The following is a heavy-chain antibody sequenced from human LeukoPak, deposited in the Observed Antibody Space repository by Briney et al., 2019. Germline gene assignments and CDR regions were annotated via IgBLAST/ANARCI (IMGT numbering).Heavy chain of an antibody. Sequence: PGRSLRLSCAASGFTFDDYAMHWVRQAPGKGLEWVSGISWNSGSIGYADSVKGRFTISRDNAKNSLYLQMHSLRAEDTALYYCAKDQSSTSWNWFDPWGQGTLVTVSS. CDR2: ISWNSGSI. CDR1: GFTFDDYA. D-gene: IGHD2-2*01. J-gene: IGHJ5*02. CDR3: AKDQSSTSWNWFDP. V-gene: IGHV3-9*01.